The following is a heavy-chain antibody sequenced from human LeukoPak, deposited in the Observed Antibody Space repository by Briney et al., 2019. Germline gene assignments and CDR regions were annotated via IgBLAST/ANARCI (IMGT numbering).Heavy chain of an antibody. Sequence: GESLKISCKGSGYGFTSYWIGWVRQMPGKGLEWMGIIYPGDSDTGYSPSFQGQVTISADKSISTAYLQWSSLKASDTAMYYCARLGPMFGCTSCYFDYWGQGTLVTVSS. J-gene: IGHJ4*02. CDR2: IYPGDSDT. D-gene: IGHD2-2*01. CDR3: ARLGPMFGCTSCYFDY. V-gene: IGHV5-51*01. CDR1: GYGFTSYW.